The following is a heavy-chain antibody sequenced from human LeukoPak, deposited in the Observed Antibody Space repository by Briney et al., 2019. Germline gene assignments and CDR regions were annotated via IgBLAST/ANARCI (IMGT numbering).Heavy chain of an antibody. CDR3: ARRRGEGVTSDV. V-gene: IGHV6-1*01. D-gene: IGHD3-10*01. CDR1: GDSVSSTTAT. CDR2: TYYRSKWYN. J-gene: IGHJ3*01. Sequence: SQTLSLTCAISGDSVSSTTATWNWIRQSPSRGLEWLGRTYYRSKWYNDYAVSVKSRIIINPDTSKNQFSLQLNSVTPEDTAVYYCARRRGEGVTSDVWGQGTMVTVSS.